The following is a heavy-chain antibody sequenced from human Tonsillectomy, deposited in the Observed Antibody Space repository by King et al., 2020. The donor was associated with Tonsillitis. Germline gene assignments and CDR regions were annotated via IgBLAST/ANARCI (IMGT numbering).Heavy chain of an antibody. CDR3: ARAGDYYDSSGYYGSYYFDY. CDR1: GGSISSYY. V-gene: IGHV4-59*01. CDR2: IYYSGST. Sequence: VQLQESGPGLVKPSETLSLTCTVSGGSISSYYWSWIRQPPGKGLEWIGYIYYSGSTNYNPSLRSRLTISVDTSKNQFSLKLSSVTAADTAVYYCARAGDYYDSSGYYGSYYFDYWGQGTLVTVSS. D-gene: IGHD3-22*01. J-gene: IGHJ4*02.